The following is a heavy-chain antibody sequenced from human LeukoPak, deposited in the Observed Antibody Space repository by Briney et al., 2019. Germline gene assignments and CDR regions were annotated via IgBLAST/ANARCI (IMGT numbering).Heavy chain of an antibody. V-gene: IGHV3-23*01. Sequence: GGSLRLSCAASGFTFSSYAMSWVRQAPGKGLEWVSAISGSGGSTYYADSVKGRFTISRDNSKNTVFLQMNSLRADDTAIYYCAKFFEDAALIHDWWGQGTLVTVSS. J-gene: IGHJ4*02. CDR2: ISGSGGST. D-gene: IGHD5-18*01. CDR3: AKFFEDAALIHDW. CDR1: GFTFSSYA.